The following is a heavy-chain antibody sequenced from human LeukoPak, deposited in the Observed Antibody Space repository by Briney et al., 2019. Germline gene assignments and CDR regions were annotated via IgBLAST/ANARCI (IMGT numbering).Heavy chain of an antibody. CDR2: IYTSGST. CDR3: ARGSWYGNY. D-gene: IGHD6-13*01. CDR1: GGSISSGSYY. Sequence: PSQTLSLTCTVSGGSISSGSYYWSWIRQPAGKGLEWIGRIYTSGSTNYNPPLKSRVTISVDTSKNQFSLKLSSVTAADTAVYYCARGSWYGNYWGQGTLDTVSS. J-gene: IGHJ4*02. V-gene: IGHV4-61*02.